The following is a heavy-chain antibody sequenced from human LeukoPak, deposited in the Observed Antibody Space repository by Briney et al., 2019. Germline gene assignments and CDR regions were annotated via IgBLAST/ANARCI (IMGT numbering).Heavy chain of an antibody. D-gene: IGHD6-13*01. Sequence: KSGGSLRLSCAASGFTFSDYFMSWVRQAPGKGLEWLSYISGRGNYVDYAESLKGRITISRDNAKNSLYLQMNSLRAEDTAVYYCARSGIGATEIDYWGLGTLVTVSS. V-gene: IGHV3-11*06. CDR1: GFTFSDYF. CDR2: ISGRGNYV. J-gene: IGHJ4*02. CDR3: ARSGIGATEIDY.